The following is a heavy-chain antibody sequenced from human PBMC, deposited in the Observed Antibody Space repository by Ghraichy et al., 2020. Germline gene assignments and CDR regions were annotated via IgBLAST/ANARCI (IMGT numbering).Heavy chain of an antibody. Sequence: GGSLRLSCGASAFTFSSYTMNWVRQAPGKGLEWVSYITSSSRSTSYADSVKGRFTISRDNAKNSLYLQMNSLRAEDTAVYYCARPSGNGYDWDDGFDIWGQGTMVTVSS. CDR3: ARPSGNGYDWDDGFDI. J-gene: IGHJ3*02. V-gene: IGHV3-21*01. CDR2: ITSSSRST. CDR1: AFTFSSYT. D-gene: IGHD5-12*01.